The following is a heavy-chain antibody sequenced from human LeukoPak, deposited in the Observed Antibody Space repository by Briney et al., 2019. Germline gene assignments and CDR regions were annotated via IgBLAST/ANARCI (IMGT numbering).Heavy chain of an antibody. V-gene: IGHV3-23*01. J-gene: IGHJ4*02. CDR2: ISGSGGST. Sequence: GGSLRLSCAASGFTFSSYAMSWVRQAPGKGLEWVSVISGSGGSTYYADFVKGRFTISRDNSKNTLYLQMNSLRAEDTAVYYCAKDRGSSGYYDYWGQGTLVTVSS. CDR3: AKDRGSSGYYDY. CDR1: GFTFSSYA. D-gene: IGHD3-22*01.